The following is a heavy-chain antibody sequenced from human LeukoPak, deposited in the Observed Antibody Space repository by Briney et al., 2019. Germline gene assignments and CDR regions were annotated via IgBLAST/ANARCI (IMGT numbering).Heavy chain of an antibody. Sequence: GGSLRLSCAASGFTFSSYGMHWVRQAPGKGLEGVAVIWYDGSNKYYADSVKGRFTISRDNSKNTLYLQMNSLRAEDTAVYYCAREGYYYDGHSFDYWGQGTLVTVSS. CDR3: AREGYYYDGHSFDY. D-gene: IGHD3-22*01. V-gene: IGHV3-33*01. J-gene: IGHJ4*02. CDR2: IWYDGSNK. CDR1: GFTFSSYG.